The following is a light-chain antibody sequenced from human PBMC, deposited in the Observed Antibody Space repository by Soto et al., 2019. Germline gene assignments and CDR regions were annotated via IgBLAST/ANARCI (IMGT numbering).Light chain of an antibody. CDR2: AAS. V-gene: IGKV1-39*01. J-gene: IGKJ2*01. CDR1: QSITTY. Sequence: DIQMTQSPSSLSASVGDKITITCRASQSITTYLNWYQQKPGTAPKLLIYAASSLQSGVPSRFSGIGSGTDFTLTISSLQPEDFATYHCQHSYSTPYTFGQGTKLEIK. CDR3: QHSYSTPYT.